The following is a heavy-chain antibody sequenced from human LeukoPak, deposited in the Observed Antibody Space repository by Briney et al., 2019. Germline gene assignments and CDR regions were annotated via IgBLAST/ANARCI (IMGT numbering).Heavy chain of an antibody. Sequence: GGSLRLSCAASGFSFGTNAMSWVRQAPGKGLEWVSAISGSGGDTYYADSVKGRFTISRDNSKNTLYLQMNSLRAEDTAVYYCARGQYDRSPFLQHWGQGTLVTVSS. CDR1: GFSFGTNA. J-gene: IGHJ1*01. CDR3: ARGQYDRSPFLQH. CDR2: ISGSGGDT. V-gene: IGHV3-23*01. D-gene: IGHD3-22*01.